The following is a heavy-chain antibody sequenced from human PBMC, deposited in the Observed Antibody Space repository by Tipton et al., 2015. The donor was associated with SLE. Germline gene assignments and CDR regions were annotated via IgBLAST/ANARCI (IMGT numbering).Heavy chain of an antibody. CDR3: ATDRFPDYGREGYVMDV. CDR2: IYYSGDT. J-gene: IGHJ6*02. D-gene: IGHD4-17*01. Sequence: TLSLTCAVYGGSFSGYYWRWIRQPPGKGLEWIGYIYYSGDTNYNPSLKSRVTISVDTSKNQLSLKLSSVTTADTAVYYCATDRFPDYGREGYVMDVWGQGTTVTVSS. V-gene: IGHV4-59*01. CDR1: GGSFSGYY.